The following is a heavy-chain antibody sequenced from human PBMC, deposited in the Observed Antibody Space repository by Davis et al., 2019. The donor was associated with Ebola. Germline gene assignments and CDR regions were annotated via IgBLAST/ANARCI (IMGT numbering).Heavy chain of an antibody. CDR2: IYHGGST. CDR1: GASISSRNW. D-gene: IGHD3-22*01. V-gene: IGHV4-4*02. J-gene: IGHJ4*02. Sequence: SETLSLTCAVSGASISSRNWWRWVRQPPGKGLEWIGDIYHGGSTNYNPSLKSRVTMSVDKSKNQFSLKLSSVTAADTAVYYCARDYYDSSGYLYYFDYWGQGTLVTVS. CDR3: ARDYYDSSGYLYYFDY.